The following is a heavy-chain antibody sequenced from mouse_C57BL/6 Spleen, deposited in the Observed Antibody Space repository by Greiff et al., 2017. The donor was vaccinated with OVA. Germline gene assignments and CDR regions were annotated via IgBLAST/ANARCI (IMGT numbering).Heavy chain of an antibody. Sequence: EVQLQQSGPELVKPGASVKISCKASGYTFTDYYMNWVKQSPGKSLEWIGDINPNNGGTSYNQKFTGKATLTVDKSSSTAYMELRSLTSEDSAVYDYARGSMFTTWVFGYWGQGTTLTVSS. J-gene: IGHJ2*01. CDR2: INPNNGGT. D-gene: IGHD2-2*01. CDR3: ARGSMFTTWVFGY. V-gene: IGHV1-26*01. CDR1: GYTFTDYY.